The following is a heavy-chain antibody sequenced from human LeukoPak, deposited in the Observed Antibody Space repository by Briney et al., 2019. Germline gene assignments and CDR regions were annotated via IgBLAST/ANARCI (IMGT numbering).Heavy chain of an antibody. CDR2: ISGSGGST. Sequence: GGSLRLSCAASGFTFSSYSMNWVRQVPGKGLEWVSAISGSGGSTYYADSVKGRFTISRDNSKNTLYLQMNSLRAEDTAVYYCAKEGYYDRGNFDCWGQGTLVTVSS. CDR1: GFTFSSYS. V-gene: IGHV3-23*01. CDR3: AKEGYYDRGNFDC. D-gene: IGHD3-22*01. J-gene: IGHJ4*02.